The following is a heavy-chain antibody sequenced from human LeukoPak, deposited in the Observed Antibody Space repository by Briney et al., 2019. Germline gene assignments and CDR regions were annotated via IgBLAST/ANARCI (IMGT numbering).Heavy chain of an antibody. CDR3: ATDSYYDSSDGMDV. Sequence: GGSLRLSCTASGFTFSNFWMGWVRQAPGKGLEWVANIKQDETEKFYLGSVKGRFTISRDKAKNSLYLQMNSLRVEDTALYYCATDSYYDSSDGMDVWGQGTTVTVSS. CDR2: IKQDETEK. D-gene: IGHD3-22*01. V-gene: IGHV3-7*03. CDR1: GFTFSNFW. J-gene: IGHJ6*02.